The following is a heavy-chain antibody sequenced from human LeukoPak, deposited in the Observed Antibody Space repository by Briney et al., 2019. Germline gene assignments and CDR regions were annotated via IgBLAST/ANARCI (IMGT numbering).Heavy chain of an antibody. V-gene: IGHV4-59*01. Sequence: SETLSLTCTVSGGSISTYYWSWIRQPPGKGLEWIGYIYYSGSTNYNPSLKSRVTISVDTSKNQFSLKLSSVTAADTAVYYCARQYSDILTGYHRGELYWYFDLWGRGTLVTVSS. CDR1: GGSISTYY. CDR2: IYYSGST. D-gene: IGHD3-9*01. J-gene: IGHJ2*01. CDR3: ARQYSDILTGYHRGELYWYFDL.